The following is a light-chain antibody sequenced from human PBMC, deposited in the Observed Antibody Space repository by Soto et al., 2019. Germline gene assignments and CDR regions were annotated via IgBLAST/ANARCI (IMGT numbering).Light chain of an antibody. V-gene: IGKV1-27*01. CDR1: QYFHTH. CDR2: GAS. CDR3: QTYDKAPWT. J-gene: IGKJ1*01. Sequence: DIQMTQSPSSLSASVGDRVTITCRASQYFHTHLAWYQQKPGNSPKLLVYGASTLHSGVPSRFSASGSGTDFILTISSLQSEDVPTYYCQTYDKAPWTFGPGTRV.